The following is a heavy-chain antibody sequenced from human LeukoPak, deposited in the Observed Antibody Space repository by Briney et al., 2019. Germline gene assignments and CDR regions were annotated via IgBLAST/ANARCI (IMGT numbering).Heavy chain of an antibody. CDR3: TVIQCWGSGTYYIDY. Sequence: GGPLRLSCAASGYTFSNDRKSWLRQAPGKALEWVGRFKSKTSGETTDYAAPVKGRFTISRDDSKSMLYLQMNSLKIEDTAVYYCTVIQCWGSGTYYIDYWGQGTQVTVSS. CDR1: GYTFSNDR. V-gene: IGHV3-15*01. J-gene: IGHJ4*02. D-gene: IGHD3-10*01. CDR2: FKSKTSGETT.